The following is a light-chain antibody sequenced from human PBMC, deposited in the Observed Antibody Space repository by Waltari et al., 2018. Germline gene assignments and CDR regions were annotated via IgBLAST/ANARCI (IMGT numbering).Light chain of an antibody. J-gene: IGKJ2*01. Sequence: TYRASQGVSSFLKWYQRKPGKAPKLLVYGASNIQTAVPSRFSAFGSGTEFTLTISALQSEDFATYFCQQTSSTPYTFGQGT. CDR2: GAS. CDR1: QGVSSF. CDR3: QQTSSTPYT. V-gene: IGKV1-39*01.